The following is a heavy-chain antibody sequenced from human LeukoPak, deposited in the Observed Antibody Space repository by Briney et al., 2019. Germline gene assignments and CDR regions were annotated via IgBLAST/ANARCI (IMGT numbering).Heavy chain of an antibody. Sequence: ASVKVSCKASGYTFTSNYIHWVRQAPGQGLEWMGMIYPRDGSTSYAQKFQGRATVTRDTSTSTVHMELSGLRSEDTAVYYCARDQEGFDYWGQGTLVTVSS. J-gene: IGHJ4*02. CDR3: ARDQEGFDY. CDR2: IYPRDGST. V-gene: IGHV1-46*01. CDR1: GYTFTSNY.